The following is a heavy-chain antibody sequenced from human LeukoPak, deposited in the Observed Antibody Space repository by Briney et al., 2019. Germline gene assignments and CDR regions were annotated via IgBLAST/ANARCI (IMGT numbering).Heavy chain of an antibody. CDR3: ARHDLGHSSSWNKFDY. Sequence: SETLSLTCTVSGGXISSYYWSWIRQPPGKGLEWIGYIYYSGSTNYNPSLKSRVTISVDTSKNQFSLNLSSVTAADTAVYYCARHDLGHSSSWNKFDYWGHGTLVTVSS. D-gene: IGHD6-13*01. J-gene: IGHJ4*01. V-gene: IGHV4-59*08. CDR1: GGXISSYY. CDR2: IYYSGST.